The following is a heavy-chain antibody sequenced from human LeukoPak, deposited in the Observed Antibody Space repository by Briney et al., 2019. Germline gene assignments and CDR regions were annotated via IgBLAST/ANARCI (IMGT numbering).Heavy chain of an antibody. CDR1: GFTFSSYA. CDR2: ISGSGGST. CDR3: AREAVTTPSFDY. J-gene: IGHJ4*02. V-gene: IGHV3-23*01. Sequence: PGGSLRLSCAASGFTFSSYAMSWVRQAPGKGLVWVSGISGSGGSTYYADSVKGRFTISRDNSKNTLYLQMNSLRAEDTAVYSCAREAVTTPSFDYWGQGTLVTVSS. D-gene: IGHD4-17*01.